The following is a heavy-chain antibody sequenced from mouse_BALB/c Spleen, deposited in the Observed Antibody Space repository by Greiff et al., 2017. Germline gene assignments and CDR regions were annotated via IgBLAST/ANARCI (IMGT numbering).Heavy chain of an antibody. CDR3: ARDRSTKGYFDV. CDR2: INPNNGGT. J-gene: IGHJ1*01. D-gene: IGHD2-1*01. CDR1: GYTFTEYT. V-gene: IGHV1-18*01. Sequence: EVKLMESGPELVKPGASVKISCKTSGYTFTEYTMHWVKQSHGKSLEWIGGINPNNGGTSYNQKFKGKATLTVDKSSSTAYMELRSLTSEDSAVYYCARDRSTKGYFDVWGAGTTVTVSS.